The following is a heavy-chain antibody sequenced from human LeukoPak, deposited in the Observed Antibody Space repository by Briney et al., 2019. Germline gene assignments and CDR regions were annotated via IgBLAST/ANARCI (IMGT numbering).Heavy chain of an antibody. V-gene: IGHV4-34*01. D-gene: IGHD5-18*01. Sequence: SETLSLTCGVYGGSFSGYYWSWIRQPPGKGLEWIGEINHSGSTNYNPSLKSRVTISVDTSKNQFSLYLTSVTAADTAVYYCARDAPTSYGQFDYWGQGALVTVSS. CDR3: ARDAPTSYGQFDY. J-gene: IGHJ4*02. CDR2: INHSGST. CDR1: GGSFSGYY.